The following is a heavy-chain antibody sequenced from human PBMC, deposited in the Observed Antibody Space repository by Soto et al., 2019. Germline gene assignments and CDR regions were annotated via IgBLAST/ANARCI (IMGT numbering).Heavy chain of an antibody. CDR2: ISSSGSTI. D-gene: IGHD1-26*01. V-gene: IGHV3-48*03. CDR3: AREKYSHLYYGMDV. Sequence: GGSLRLSCAASGFTFSSYEMNWVRQAPGKGLEWVSYISSSGSTIYYADSVKGRFTISRDNAKNSLYLQMNSLRAEDTAVYYCAREKYSHLYYGMDVWGQGTTVTVSS. CDR1: GFTFSSYE. J-gene: IGHJ6*02.